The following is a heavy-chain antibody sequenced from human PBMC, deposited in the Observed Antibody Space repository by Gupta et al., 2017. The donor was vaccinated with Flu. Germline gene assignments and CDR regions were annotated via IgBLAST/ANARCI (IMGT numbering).Heavy chain of an antibody. D-gene: IGHD5-12*01. Sequence: QLQLQESGPGLVKPSETLSLTCTVSGGSISSSSYYWGWLRQPPGKGLEWIGSIYYSGSNYYNPARKSRVTISVDTSKNQFSLKLSSVTDADTAVYYCARQGGDSGYDLLDDWGQGTMVTVSS. CDR3: ARQGGDSGYDLLDD. CDR2: IYYSGSN. CDR1: GGSISSSSYY. V-gene: IGHV4-39*01. J-gene: IGHJ4*02.